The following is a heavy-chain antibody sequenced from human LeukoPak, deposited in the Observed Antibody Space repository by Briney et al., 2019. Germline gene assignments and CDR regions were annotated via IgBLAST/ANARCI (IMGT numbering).Heavy chain of an antibody. CDR2: IYYSGST. J-gene: IGHJ4*02. Sequence: SETLSLTCTVSGDSISNYYWSWFRQPPGKGLEWIGYIYYSGSTNYNPSLKSRVTISVDTSKNQFSLKLSSLTAADTAVYYCARRDDSSGYHKIFDYWGQGTLVTVSS. CDR3: ARRDDSSGYHKIFDY. CDR1: GDSISNYY. V-gene: IGHV4-59*08. D-gene: IGHD3-22*01.